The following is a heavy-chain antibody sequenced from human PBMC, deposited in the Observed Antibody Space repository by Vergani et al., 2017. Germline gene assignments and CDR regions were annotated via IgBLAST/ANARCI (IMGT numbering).Heavy chain of an antibody. D-gene: IGHD2-2*01. CDR1: GFTFSSYG. V-gene: IGHV3-30*18. Sequence: QVQLVESGGGVVQPGRSLRLSCAASGFTFSSYGMHWVRQAPGKGLEWVAVISYDGSNKYYADSVKGRFTISRDNSKNTLYLQMNSLRAEDTAVYYCAKDIVVVPAAPLDYYYYCGMDVWGQGTTVTVSS. CDR2: ISYDGSNK. J-gene: IGHJ6*02. CDR3: AKDIVVVPAAPLDYYYYCGMDV.